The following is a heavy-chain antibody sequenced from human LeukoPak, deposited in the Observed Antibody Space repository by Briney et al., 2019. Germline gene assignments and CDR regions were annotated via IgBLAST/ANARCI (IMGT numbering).Heavy chain of an antibody. V-gene: IGHV4-61*08. J-gene: IGHJ3*02. CDR2: IYYSGST. D-gene: IGHD1-26*01. CDR3: AREAVGPRAFDI. Sequence: SETLSLTCTVSGGSISSGGYYWSWIRQPPGKGLEWIGYIYYSGSTNYNPSLKSRVTISVDTSKNQFSLKLSSVTAADTAVYYCAREAVGPRAFDIWGQGTMVTVSS. CDR1: GGSISSGGYY.